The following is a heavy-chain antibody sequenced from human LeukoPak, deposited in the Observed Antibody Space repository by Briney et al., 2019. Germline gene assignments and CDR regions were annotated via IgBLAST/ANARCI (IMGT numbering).Heavy chain of an antibody. J-gene: IGHJ4*02. V-gene: IGHV1-2*04. D-gene: IGHD1-1*01. CDR1: GYTFTGYY. Sequence: GASVKVSCKASGYTFTGYYMHWVRQAPGQGLEWMGWINPNSGGTNYAQKFQGWVTMTRDTSTSTVYMELSSLRSEDTAVYYCARDQLEPTQDWGRGTLVTVSS. CDR3: ARDQLEPTQD. CDR2: INPNSGGT.